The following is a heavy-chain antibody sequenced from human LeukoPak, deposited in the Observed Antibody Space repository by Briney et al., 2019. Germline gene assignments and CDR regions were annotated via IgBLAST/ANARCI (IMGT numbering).Heavy chain of an antibody. V-gene: IGHV3-7*03. CDR3: ARGGGLDV. CDR2: ISHNGNVN. J-gene: IGHJ6*02. CDR1: GFTFSSYW. D-gene: IGHD3-16*01. Sequence: GGSLRLSCTASGFTFSSYWMNWARQAPGKGLEWVASISHNGNVNYYVDSVKGRFTISRDNAKNSLYLQMSNLRAEDTAVYFCARGGGLDVWGQGATVTVSS.